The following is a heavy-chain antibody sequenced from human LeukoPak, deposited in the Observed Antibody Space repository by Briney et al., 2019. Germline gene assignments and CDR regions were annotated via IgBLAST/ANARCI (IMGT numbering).Heavy chain of an antibody. D-gene: IGHD5-18*01. J-gene: IGHJ4*02. CDR2: ISYDGSNK. CDR1: GFTFSSYG. Sequence: PGRSLSLSCAASGFTFSSYGMHWVCQAPGKGLEWVAVISYDGSNKYYADSVKGRFTISRDNSKNTLYLQMNSLRAEDTAVYYCAKGRGYSYGYNYFDYWGQGTLVTVSS. V-gene: IGHV3-30*18. CDR3: AKGRGYSYGYNYFDY.